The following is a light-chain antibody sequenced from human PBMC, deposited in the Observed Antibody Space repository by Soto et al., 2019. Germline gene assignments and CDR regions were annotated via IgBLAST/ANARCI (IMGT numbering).Light chain of an antibody. V-gene: IGLV3-21*02. CDR3: QVWDSSRDHVV. Sequence: SYELTQPPSVSLSPGQTARITCSGDALPKQYAYWYQQKPGQAPVLVVYNYRDRPSGIPERFSDSNSGNTATLTISRVEAGDEADYYCQVWDSSRDHVVFGGGTKLTVL. J-gene: IGLJ3*02. CDR1: ALPKQY. CDR2: NYR.